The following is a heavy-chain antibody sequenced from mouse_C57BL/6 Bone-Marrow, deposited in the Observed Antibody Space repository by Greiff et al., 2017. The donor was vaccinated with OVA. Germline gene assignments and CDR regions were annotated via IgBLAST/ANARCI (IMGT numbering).Heavy chain of an antibody. V-gene: IGHV1-15*01. Sequence: QVQLKQSGAGLVRPGASVTLSCKASGYTFTDYEMHWVKQTPVHGLEWIGAIDPETGGTAYNQKFKGKAILTADTSSSTAYMELRSLTSEDSAVYYCTREDDHAWFAYWGQGTLVTVSA. CDR1: GYTFTDYE. CDR3: TREDDHAWFAY. CDR2: IDPETGGT. D-gene: IGHD2-4*01. J-gene: IGHJ3*01.